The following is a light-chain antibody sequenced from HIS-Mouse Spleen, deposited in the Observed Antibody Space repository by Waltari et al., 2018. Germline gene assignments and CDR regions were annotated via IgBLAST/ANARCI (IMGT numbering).Light chain of an antibody. CDR3: SSYTSSSTYWV. Sequence: QSALTQPASVSGAPGQSSTISCTGTSSDVGGYNYVSLYQQHPGKAPKLMIYDVSNRPSGVSNRFSGSKSGNTASLTISGLQAEDEADYYCSSYTSSSTYWVFGGGTKLTVL. CDR1: SSDVGGYNY. CDR2: DVS. V-gene: IGLV2-14*03. J-gene: IGLJ3*02.